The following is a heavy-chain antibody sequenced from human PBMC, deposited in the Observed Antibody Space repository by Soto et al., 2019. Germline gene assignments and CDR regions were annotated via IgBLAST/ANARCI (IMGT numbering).Heavy chain of an antibody. CDR2: IKQDGSEK. J-gene: IGHJ4*02. CDR1: GFTFSSYW. CDR3: TRGNYGYSAEY. Sequence: LRLSCAASGFTFSSYWMSWVRQAPGKGLEWVANIKQDGSEKYYVDSVKGRFTISRDNAKNSLYLQMNSLRAEDTAIYYCTRGNYGYSAEYWGQGMLVTVSS. D-gene: IGHD5-18*01. V-gene: IGHV3-7*02.